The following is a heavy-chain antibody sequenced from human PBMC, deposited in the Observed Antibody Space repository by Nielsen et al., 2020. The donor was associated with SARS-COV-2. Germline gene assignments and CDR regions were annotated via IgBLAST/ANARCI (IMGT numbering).Heavy chain of an antibody. CDR2: IKQDGSEK. CDR1: GFTFSSYW. J-gene: IGHJ6*02. V-gene: IGHV3-7*01. Sequence: GGSLRLSCAASGFTFSSYWMSWVRQAPGRGLEWVANIKQDGSEKYYVDSVKGRFTISRDNAKNSLYLQMNSLRAEDTAVYYCARDKPYCSGGSCYPGPYGMDVWGQGTTVTVSS. D-gene: IGHD2-15*01. CDR3: ARDKPYCSGGSCYPGPYGMDV.